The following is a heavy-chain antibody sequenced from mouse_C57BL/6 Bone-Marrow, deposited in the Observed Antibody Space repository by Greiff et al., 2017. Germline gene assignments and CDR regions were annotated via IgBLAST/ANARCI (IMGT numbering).Heavy chain of an antibody. Sequence: ESGPGLVKPSQSLSLTCSVTGYSITSGYYWNWIRQFPGNKLEWMGYISYDGSNNYNPSLKNRISITRDTSKNKFFLKLTSVTTEDTATYYCARGLVASWFAYWGQGTLVTVSA. J-gene: IGHJ3*01. CDR2: ISYDGSN. CDR3: ARGLVASWFAY. V-gene: IGHV3-6*01. D-gene: IGHD1-1*02. CDR1: GYSITSGYY.